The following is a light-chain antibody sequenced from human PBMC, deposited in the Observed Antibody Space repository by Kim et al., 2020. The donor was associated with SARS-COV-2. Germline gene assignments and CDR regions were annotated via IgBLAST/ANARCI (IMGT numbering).Light chain of an antibody. V-gene: IGKV3-20*01. J-gene: IGKJ3*01. Sequence: LGPRESATLTCRASQSVSNSYLAWYQQKPDQSPRILIFDASTRATGIPDRCSGSGSGTDFTLTSSRLEPEDFAVYYCQQYASSPTFGPGTKVDIK. CDR3: QQYASSPT. CDR1: QSVSNSY. CDR2: DAS.